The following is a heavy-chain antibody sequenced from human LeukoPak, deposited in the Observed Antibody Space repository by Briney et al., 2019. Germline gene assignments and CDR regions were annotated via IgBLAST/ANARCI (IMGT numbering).Heavy chain of an antibody. J-gene: IGHJ4*02. Sequence: GGSLRLSCAASGFTFSGYWMNWVRQAPGKGLEWVANIREDGSEKYYMESVKGRFTIARDNAKNSLDLQMNSLRAEDTAVYYCARGSQSAFRPAETDYWGQGTLVTVSS. CDR2: IREDGSEK. V-gene: IGHV3-7*01. CDR1: GFTFSGYW. D-gene: IGHD1-26*01. CDR3: ARGSQSAFRPAETDY.